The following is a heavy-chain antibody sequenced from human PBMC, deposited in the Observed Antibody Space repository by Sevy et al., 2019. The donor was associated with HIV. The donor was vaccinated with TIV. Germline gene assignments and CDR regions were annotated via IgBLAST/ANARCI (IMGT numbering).Heavy chain of an antibody. CDR3: TRTLGYCSSTSCLRFDP. V-gene: IGHV3-73*01. J-gene: IGHJ5*02. CDR2: IRSKANSYAT. Sequence: GGSLRLSCAASGFTFSGSAMHWVRQASGKGLEWVGRIRSKANSYATAYAASVKGRFTNSRDDSKNTAYLQMNSLKTEDTAVYYCTRTLGYCSSTSCLRFDPWGQGTLVTVSS. D-gene: IGHD2-2*01. CDR1: GFTFSGSA.